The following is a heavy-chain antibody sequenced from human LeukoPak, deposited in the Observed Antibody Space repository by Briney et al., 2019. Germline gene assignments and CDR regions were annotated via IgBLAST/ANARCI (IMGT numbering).Heavy chain of an antibody. CDR2: IYTSGST. Sequence: PSETLSLTCTVSGGSISSYYWSWIRQPAGKGLEWIGRIYTSGSTNYNPSLKSRVTMSVDTSKNQFSLKLSSVTAADTAVYYCAATYGDYADYYYGMDVWGRGTTVTVSS. CDR1: GGSISSYY. CDR3: AATYGDYADYYYGMDV. V-gene: IGHV4-4*07. D-gene: IGHD4-17*01. J-gene: IGHJ6*02.